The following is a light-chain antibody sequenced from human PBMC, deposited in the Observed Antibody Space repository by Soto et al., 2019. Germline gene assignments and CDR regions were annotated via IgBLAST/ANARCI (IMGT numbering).Light chain of an antibody. CDR1: QSVLYSSNNKNY. J-gene: IGKJ1*01. CDR2: WAS. Sequence: DIVMTQSPDSLAVSLGERATINCKSSQSVLYSSNNKNYLAWYQQKPGQPPKLLIYWASTRESGVPDRFSGSGSETDFTLTISSLQAEDVAVYYCQQYCSTPWTFGQGTKVEIK. CDR3: QQYCSTPWT. V-gene: IGKV4-1*01.